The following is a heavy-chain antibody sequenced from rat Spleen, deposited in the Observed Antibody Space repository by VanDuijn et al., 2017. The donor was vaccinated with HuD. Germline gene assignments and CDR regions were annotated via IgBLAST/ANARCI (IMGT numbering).Heavy chain of an antibody. D-gene: IGHD1-2*01. V-gene: IGHV2-17*01. CDR1: GFSLTSDG. CDR2: IYHDGGT. Sequence: VQLKETGPGLVQPTQTLSLTCTVSGFSLTSDGVHWIRQPPGKGLEWMGIIYHDGGTDYNSAIKSRLSISRDTSKSQVFLKMNSLQTEDTAMYFCARSDFSSPYYFDYWGQGVMVTVSS. CDR3: ARSDFSSPYYFDY. J-gene: IGHJ2*01.